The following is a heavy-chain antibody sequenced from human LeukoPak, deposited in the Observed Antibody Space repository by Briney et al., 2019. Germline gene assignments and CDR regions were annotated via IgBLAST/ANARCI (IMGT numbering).Heavy chain of an antibody. CDR1: GFTFSDYY. J-gene: IGHJ4*02. Sequence: GGSLRLSCAASGFTFSDYYMSWIRQAPGKGLEWVAFIRYDGSNKYYADSVKGRFTISRDNSKNTLYLQMNSLRAEDTAVYYCAKDREAVAGTLTFDYWGQGTLVTVSS. D-gene: IGHD6-19*01. CDR3: AKDREAVAGTLTFDY. V-gene: IGHV3-30*02. CDR2: IRYDGSNK.